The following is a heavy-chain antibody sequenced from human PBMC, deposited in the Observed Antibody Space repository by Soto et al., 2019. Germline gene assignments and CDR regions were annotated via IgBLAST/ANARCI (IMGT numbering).Heavy chain of an antibody. J-gene: IGHJ4*02. CDR1: EMTFRNYS. Sequence: GSLRLSCAASEMTFRNYSMNWVRQAPGKGLEWVSSISSGGSYIYYADSGKGRFTISRDNAKNSLFLQMTSLRAEDTAVYYCATSGVATGFDFWGQGTLVTVS. CDR3: ATSGVATGFDF. V-gene: IGHV3-21*06. D-gene: IGHD3-3*01. CDR2: ISSGGSYI.